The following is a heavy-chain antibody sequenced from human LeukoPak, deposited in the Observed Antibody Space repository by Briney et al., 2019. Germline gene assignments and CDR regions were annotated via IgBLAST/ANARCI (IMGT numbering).Heavy chain of an antibody. CDR3: ARSGLVALVRHDY. Sequence: ASVKVSCKASGGTFSSYAISWVRQAPGQGLEWMGWINPNSGGTNYAQKFQGRVTMTRDTSISTAYMELRSLRSDDTAVYYCARSGLVALVRHDYWGQGTLVTVSS. D-gene: IGHD1-1*01. V-gene: IGHV1-2*02. J-gene: IGHJ4*02. CDR1: GGTFSSYA. CDR2: INPNSGGT.